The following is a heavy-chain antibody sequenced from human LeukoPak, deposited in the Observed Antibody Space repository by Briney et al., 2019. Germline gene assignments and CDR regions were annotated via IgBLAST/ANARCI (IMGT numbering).Heavy chain of an antibody. CDR3: ARRAYLSFDY. D-gene: IGHD2/OR15-2a*01. CDR1: GFTFRSYW. Sequence: GGSLRFSCAASGFTFRSYWMSWVRQAPVKGLEWVASIKHDGSEKRYVDSVKGRFTISRDNAENSLYLQMNSLRTEDTAVYYCARRAYLSFDYWGQGTLVTVSS. J-gene: IGHJ4*02. CDR2: IKHDGSEK. V-gene: IGHV3-7*03.